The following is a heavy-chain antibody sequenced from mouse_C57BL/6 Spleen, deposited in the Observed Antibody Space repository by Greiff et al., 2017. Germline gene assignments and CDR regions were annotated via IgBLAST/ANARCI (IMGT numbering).Heavy chain of an antibody. CDR2: IDPENGDT. Sequence: VQLQQSGAELVRPGASVKLSCTASGFNIKDDYMHWVKQRPEQGLEWIGWIDPENGDTEYASKFQGKATITADTSSNTAYLPLSSLTSEDTAVYYCTRVLPDYWGQGTTLTVSS. CDR3: TRVLPDY. V-gene: IGHV14-4*01. CDR1: GFNIKDDY. J-gene: IGHJ2*01. D-gene: IGHD2-14*01.